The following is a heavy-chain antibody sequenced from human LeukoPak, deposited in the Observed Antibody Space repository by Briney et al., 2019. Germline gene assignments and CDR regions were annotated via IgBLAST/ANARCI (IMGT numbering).Heavy chain of an antibody. CDR2: TNHSGST. J-gene: IGHJ5*02. CDR3: ARGRRGVFTMVRGVTNWFDP. D-gene: IGHD3-10*01. Sequence: SETLSLTCAVYGGSFSGYYWSWIRQPPGKGLEWIGETNHSGSTNYNPSLKSRVTISVDTSKNQFSLKLSSVTAADTAVYYCARGRRGVFTMVRGVTNWFDPWGQGTLVTVSS. V-gene: IGHV4-34*01. CDR1: GGSFSGYY.